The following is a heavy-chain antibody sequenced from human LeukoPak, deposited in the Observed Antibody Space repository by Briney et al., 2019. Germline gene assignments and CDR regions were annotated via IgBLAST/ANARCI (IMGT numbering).Heavy chain of an antibody. CDR2: IFPGDSDT. V-gene: IGHV5-51*01. Sequence: GESLKISCKGSGYTFTSYWIGWVRQMPGKGLEWMGIIFPGDSDTRYSPSFQGQVTISADKSISTAHLQWSSLKASDTAMYYCARGLTTSRRGLFDYWGQGTLVTVFS. CDR3: ARGLTTSRRGLFDY. D-gene: IGHD3-10*01. J-gene: IGHJ4*02. CDR1: GYTFTSYW.